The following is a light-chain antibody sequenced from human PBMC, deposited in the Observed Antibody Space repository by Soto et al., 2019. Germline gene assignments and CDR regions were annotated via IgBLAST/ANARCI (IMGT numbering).Light chain of an antibody. J-gene: IGKJ4*01. CDR1: QSVSSSY. CDR3: QQYGNSPLN. V-gene: IGKV3-20*01. Sequence: EIVLTQSPGTLSLSPGERATLSCRASQSVSSSYLACYQQKPGQAPRLLIYGASSSATGIPDRFSGSGSGTDFSLTISRLETEDNAVYYCQQYGNSPLNFGGGTKVEIK. CDR2: GAS.